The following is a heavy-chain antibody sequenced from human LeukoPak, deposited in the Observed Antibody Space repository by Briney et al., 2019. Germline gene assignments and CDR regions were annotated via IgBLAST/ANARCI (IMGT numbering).Heavy chain of an antibody. CDR3: ARHIVVVPAAITD. V-gene: IGHV3-23*01. D-gene: IGHD2-2*01. J-gene: IGHJ4*02. Sequence: PGGSLRLSCAASGFTFSSYAMSWVRQAPGKGLEWVSAFSGSGGSTYYADSVKGRFTISRDNSKNTLYLQMNSLRAEDTAVYYCARHIVVVPAAITDWGQGTLVTVSS. CDR2: FSGSGGST. CDR1: GFTFSSYA.